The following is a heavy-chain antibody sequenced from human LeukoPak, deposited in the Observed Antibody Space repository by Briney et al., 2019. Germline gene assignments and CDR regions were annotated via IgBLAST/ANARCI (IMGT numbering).Heavy chain of an antibody. D-gene: IGHD3-22*01. CDR1: GFTFSGYW. CDR2: IKQDGSEK. V-gene: IGHV3-7*01. CDR3: ATSSQYYYDSSGYYFLY. Sequence: QTGGSLRLSCAASGFTFSGYWMSWVRQAPGKGLEWVANIKQDGSEKYYVDSVKGRFTISRDNAKNSLYLQMNSLRAEDTAVYYCATSSQYYYDSSGYYFLYWGQGTLVTVSS. J-gene: IGHJ4*02.